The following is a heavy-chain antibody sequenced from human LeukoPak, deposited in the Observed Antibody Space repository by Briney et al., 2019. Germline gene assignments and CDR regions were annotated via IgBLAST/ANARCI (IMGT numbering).Heavy chain of an antibody. J-gene: IGHJ4*02. Sequence: PSETLSLTCTVSGGSISSYYWGWIRQPPGKGLEWIGSIYYSGSTYYNPSLESRVSISVDTSKNQFSLRLSSVTAADTAVYYCAGYNSPTTYLDYWGQGTLVSVSS. CDR2: IYYSGST. D-gene: IGHD1-1*01. CDR1: GGSISSYY. CDR3: AGYNSPTTYLDY. V-gene: IGHV4-39*01.